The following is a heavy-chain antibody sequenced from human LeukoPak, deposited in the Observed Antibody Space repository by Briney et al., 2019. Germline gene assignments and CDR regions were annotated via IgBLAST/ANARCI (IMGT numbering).Heavy chain of an antibody. D-gene: IGHD2-21*02. CDR1: GFTVSSNY. Sequence: GGSLRLSCAASGFTVSSNYISWVRQAPGKGLEWVSVIYSGGSTYYADSVKGRFTISRQNSKNTLYLQMNSLRAEDTAVYYCARAPFLAYCGGDCYFFDYWGQGTLVTVSS. V-gene: IGHV3-53*04. CDR3: ARAPFLAYCGGDCYFFDY. J-gene: IGHJ4*02. CDR2: IYSGGST.